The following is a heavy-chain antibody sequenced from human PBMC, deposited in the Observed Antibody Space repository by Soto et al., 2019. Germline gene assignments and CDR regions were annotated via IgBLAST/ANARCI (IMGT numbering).Heavy chain of an antibody. V-gene: IGHV1-69*01. CDR1: GGTFSSYA. J-gene: IGHJ6*02. CDR3: ARGMMGYCSGGSCYSSYYYYYGMDV. CDR2: IIPIFGTA. Sequence: QVQLVQSGAEVKKPGSSVKVSCKASGGTFSSYAISWVRQAPGQGLEWMGGIIPIFGTANYAQKFQGRVTITADESTSTAYMELRSLRSEDTAVYYCARGMMGYCSGGSCYSSYYYYYGMDVWGQGTTVTVSS. D-gene: IGHD2-15*01.